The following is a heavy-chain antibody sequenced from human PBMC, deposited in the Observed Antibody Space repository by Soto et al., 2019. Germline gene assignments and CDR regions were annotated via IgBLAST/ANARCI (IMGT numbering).Heavy chain of an antibody. V-gene: IGHV1-18*04. D-gene: IGHD5-18*01. CDR1: GYSFGFYG. CDR3: ARTDTARADPRFRY. CDR2: ISDYNGNT. Sequence: QLVQSGGELKKPGASVRFSCKASGYSFGFYGMAWVRQAPGQGLEWMGWISDYNGNTKLAQKFQGRVTLATDTSTTTAYMELRSLRSEDTAVYYCARTDTARADPRFRYWGPGPPVTVSS. J-gene: IGHJ4*01.